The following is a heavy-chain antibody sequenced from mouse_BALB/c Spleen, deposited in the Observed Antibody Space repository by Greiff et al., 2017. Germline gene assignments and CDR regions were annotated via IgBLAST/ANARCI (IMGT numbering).Heavy chain of an antibody. CDR3: AKIQLGQDWYFDV. D-gene: IGHD4-1*02. CDR2: IWRGGST. V-gene: IGHV2-5-1*01. CDR1: GFSLTSYG. J-gene: IGHJ1*01. Sequence: VQRVESGPSLVQPSQSLSITCTVSGFSLTSYGVHWVRQSPGKGLEWLGVIWRGGSTDYNAAFMSRLSITKDNSKSQVFFKMNSLQADDTAIYYCAKIQLGQDWYFDVWGAGTTVTVSS.